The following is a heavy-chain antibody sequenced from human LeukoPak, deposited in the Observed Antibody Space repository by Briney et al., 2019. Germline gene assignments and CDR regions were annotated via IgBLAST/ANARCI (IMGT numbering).Heavy chain of an antibody. CDR1: GYTFTGYY. Sequence: GASVKVSCKASGYTFTGYYMHWVRQAPGQGLEWMGWINPNSGGTNYAQKFQGRVTMTRDTSIGTAYMELSRLRSDDTAVYYCARASLQRGYSGYDFIGYYGMDVWGQGTTVTVSS. V-gene: IGHV1-2*02. CDR2: INPNSGGT. D-gene: IGHD5-12*01. CDR3: ARASLQRGYSGYDFIGYYGMDV. J-gene: IGHJ6*02.